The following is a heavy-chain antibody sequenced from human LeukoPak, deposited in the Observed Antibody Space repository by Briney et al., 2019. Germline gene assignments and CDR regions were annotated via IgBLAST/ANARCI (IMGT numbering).Heavy chain of an antibody. Sequence: GGSLRLSCAASGFTVSSNYMSRVRQAPGKGLEWVSVIYSGGSTYYADSVKGRFTISRDNSKNTLYLQMNSLRAEDTAVYYCARERQSSSWSHFDYWGQGTLVTVSS. CDR3: ARERQSSSWSHFDY. J-gene: IGHJ4*02. V-gene: IGHV3-66*01. D-gene: IGHD6-13*01. CDR1: GFTVSSNY. CDR2: IYSGGST.